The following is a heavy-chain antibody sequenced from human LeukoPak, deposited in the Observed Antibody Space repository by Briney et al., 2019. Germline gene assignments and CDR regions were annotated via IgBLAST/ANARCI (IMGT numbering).Heavy chain of an antibody. D-gene: IGHD4-17*01. CDR1: GGSISSYY. J-gene: IGHJ1*01. CDR2: IYYSGST. V-gene: IGHV4-59*01. Sequence: KPSETLSLTCTVSGGSISSYYWSWIRQPPGKGLEWIGYIYYSGSTNYNPSLKSRVTISVDTSKNQFSLKLSSVTAADTAVYYCARAVGWSYGDYGPEYFQHWGQGTLVTVSS. CDR3: ARAVGWSYGDYGPEYFQH.